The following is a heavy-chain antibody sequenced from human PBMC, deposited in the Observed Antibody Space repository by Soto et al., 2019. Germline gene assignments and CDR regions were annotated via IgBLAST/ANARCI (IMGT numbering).Heavy chain of an antibody. Sequence: GASVKVSCKASGGTFSSYAISWVRQAPGQGLEWMGGIIPIFGTANYAQKFQGRVTITADKSTSTAYMELSSLRSEDTAVYYCASRRYLYDFWRGTFDTPFDYWGQGTLVTVSS. CDR2: IIPIFGTA. CDR3: ASRRYLYDFWRGTFDTPFDY. V-gene: IGHV1-69*06. D-gene: IGHD3-3*01. J-gene: IGHJ4*02. CDR1: GGTFSSYA.